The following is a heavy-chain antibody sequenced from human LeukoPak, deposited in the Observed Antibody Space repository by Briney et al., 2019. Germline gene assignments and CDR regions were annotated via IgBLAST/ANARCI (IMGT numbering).Heavy chain of an antibody. CDR2: SNQSTST. CDR3: ARVFGSRVKAHYGDFDY. J-gene: IGHJ4*02. CDR1: GGSFSGYY. D-gene: IGHD4-17*01. V-gene: IGHV4-34*01. Sequence: PSETLSLICAVYGGSFSGYYWSWSRQPPGKGLEWSVESNQSTSTKDKPSLNSRFTISVDTSKTQFSLKLSSVTAADTAVYYWARVFGSRVKAHYGDFDYWGQGTLVTVSS.